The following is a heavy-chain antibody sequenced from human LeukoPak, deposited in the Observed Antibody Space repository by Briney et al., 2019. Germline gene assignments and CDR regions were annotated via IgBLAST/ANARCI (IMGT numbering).Heavy chain of an antibody. Sequence: ASVKVSCKASGGTFISYAISWVRQAPGQGLEWMGMIYPRDGSTSYAQKFQGRVTVTRDTSTSTVHMELSGLRSEDTAVYYRARDQEGFDYWGQGTLVTVSS. J-gene: IGHJ4*02. CDR2: IYPRDGST. CDR3: ARDQEGFDY. CDR1: GGTFISYA. V-gene: IGHV1-46*01.